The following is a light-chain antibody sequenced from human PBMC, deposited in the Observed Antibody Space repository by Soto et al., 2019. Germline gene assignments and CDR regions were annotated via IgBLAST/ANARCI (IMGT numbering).Light chain of an antibody. CDR1: SGDVGGYNY. CDR3: ASYTSSRAYV. CDR2: EVS. J-gene: IGLJ1*01. V-gene: IGLV2-14*01. Sequence: QSALTQPASGSGSPGESITISCTGTSGDVGGYNYVSWYQQQSGKAPKLIIHEVSNRPSGVSNRFSGSKSGNTASLTISGLQAEDDPDYYCASYTSSRAYVFGTGDKVSX.